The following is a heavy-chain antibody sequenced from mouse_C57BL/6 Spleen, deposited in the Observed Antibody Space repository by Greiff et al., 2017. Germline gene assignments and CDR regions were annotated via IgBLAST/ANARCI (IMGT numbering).Heavy chain of an antibody. V-gene: IGHV1-76*01. CDR1: GYTFTDYY. CDR3: ERSRYGYGDYAMDY. CDR2: IYPGSGST. Sequence: VQLQQSGAELVRPGASVKLSCKASGYTFTDYYINWVKQRPGQGLEWIGSIYPGSGSTYYNEKFKGKATLTAEKSSSPAYMQISSMRSEDSDVYVCERSRYGYGDYAMDYWGQGTSVTVSA. J-gene: IGHJ4*01. D-gene: IGHD2-2*01.